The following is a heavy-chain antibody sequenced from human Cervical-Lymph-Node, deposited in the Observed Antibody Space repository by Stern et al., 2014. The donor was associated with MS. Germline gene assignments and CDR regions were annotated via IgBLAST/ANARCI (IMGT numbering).Heavy chain of an antibody. CDR1: GGLFRTHA. V-gene: IGHV1-69*12. CDR2: IIAIFGTT. D-gene: IGHD5-18*01. CDR3: AREAGYSFSYYGMDV. Sequence: QVQLVQSGPEVRKPGSSVKVSCKASGGLFRTHAISWVRQAPGQGLEWMGGIIAIFGTTKYAQKFQGRGSIIVDESTSTVYMELSSLRHEDTALYYCAREAGYSFSYYGMDVWGQGTSVTVSS. J-gene: IGHJ6*02.